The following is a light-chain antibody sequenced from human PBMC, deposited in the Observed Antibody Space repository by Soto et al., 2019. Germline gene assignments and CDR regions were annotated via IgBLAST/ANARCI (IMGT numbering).Light chain of an antibody. CDR1: QSVSSN. CDR3: QQYHNWPPWT. J-gene: IGKJ1*01. CDR2: GAS. Sequence: EIVMTQSPATLSVSPGERATLSCRASQSVSSNFAWYQQKPGQAPRLLVYGASTRATGIPARFSGSGSGTEFNLAISSRQSEDFAFYYCQQYHNWPPWTFGQATKVEIK. V-gene: IGKV3-15*01.